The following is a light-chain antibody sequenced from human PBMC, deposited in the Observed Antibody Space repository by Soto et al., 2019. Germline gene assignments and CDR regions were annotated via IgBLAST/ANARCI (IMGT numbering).Light chain of an antibody. CDR3: QSYDSSLSVSYV. J-gene: IGLJ1*01. V-gene: IGLV1-40*01. CDR2: GNK. Sequence: QSVLRQPPSVSGAPGQRVTISCTGSSSNIGAGYDVHWYQQRPGTAPKLLIYGNKNRPSGVPDRFSGSKSGTSASLAITGLQAEDEADYYCQSYDSSLSVSYVFGTGTKVTV. CDR1: SSNIGAGYD.